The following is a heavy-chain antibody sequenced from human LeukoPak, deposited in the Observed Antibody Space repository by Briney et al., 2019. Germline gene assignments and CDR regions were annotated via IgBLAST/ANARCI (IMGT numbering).Heavy chain of an antibody. J-gene: IGHJ6*04. V-gene: IGHV3-21*04. CDR2: ISSSSGYI. CDR3: ARTYGSGSYSYYGMDV. Sequence: PGGSLRLSCAASGFTFSSYSMNWVRQAPGKGLEWVSFISSSSGYIYYADSVKGRFTISRDNSKNTLYLQMNSLRAEDTAVYYCARTYGSGSYSYYGMDVWGKGTTVTVSS. D-gene: IGHD3-10*01. CDR1: GFTFSSYS.